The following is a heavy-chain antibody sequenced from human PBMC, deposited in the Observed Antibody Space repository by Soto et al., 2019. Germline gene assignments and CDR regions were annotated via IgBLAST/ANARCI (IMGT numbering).Heavy chain of an antibody. V-gene: IGHV3-23*01. CDR2: ITSSGGST. J-gene: IGHJ5*01. CDR1: GFSFSNYA. CDR3: TNGPLITGDS. Sequence: HPGASLRLSCAASGFSFSNYAMSWVRQAPGKGLEWVSSITSSGGSTYFADSVKGRFTISRDNSKNTLYLQLNSLRAEDTAVYYCTNGPLITGDSWGQGTLVTVSS. D-gene: IGHD3-22*01.